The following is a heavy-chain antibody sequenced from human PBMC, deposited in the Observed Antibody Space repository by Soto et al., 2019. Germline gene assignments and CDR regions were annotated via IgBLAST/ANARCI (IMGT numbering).Heavy chain of an antibody. CDR1: GGSISSGGYY. D-gene: IGHD3-22*01. Sequence: SETLSLTCTVSGGSISSGGYYWSWIRQHPGKGLEWIGYIYYSENTYYNPSLKSRVTISVDTSKNQFSLKLSSVTAADTAVYYCARDHDSSGSWFDPWGQGTLVTVSS. CDR2: IYYSENT. J-gene: IGHJ5*02. V-gene: IGHV4-31*03. CDR3: ARDHDSSGSWFDP.